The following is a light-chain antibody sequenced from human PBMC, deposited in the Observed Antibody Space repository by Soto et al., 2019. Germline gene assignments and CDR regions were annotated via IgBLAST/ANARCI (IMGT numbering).Light chain of an antibody. J-gene: IGKJ5*01. CDR3: KQRSNWPIT. Sequence: EIVMTQSPATLSVSPGEGATLSCRASQSVSSKLAWYQQKPGQAHRLLIYDAYNRATGIQARLSGSGSGTDFTLTIRSLEPEDFAVYYCKQRSNWPITFGQGTRLEI. CDR2: DAY. V-gene: IGKV3-11*01. CDR1: QSVSSK.